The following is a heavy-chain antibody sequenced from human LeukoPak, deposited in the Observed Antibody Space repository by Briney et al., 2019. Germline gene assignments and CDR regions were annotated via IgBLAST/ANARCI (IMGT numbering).Heavy chain of an antibody. CDR1: GFTFSSYA. V-gene: IGHV3-30-3*01. CDR3: ARSRDYAEGYYFDY. J-gene: IGHJ4*02. CDR2: ISYDGSNK. Sequence: GGSLRLSCAASGFTFSSYAMSWVRQAPGKGLEWVAVISYDGSNKYYADSVKGRFTISRDNSKNTLYLQMNSLRAEDTAVYYCARSRDYAEGYYFDYWGQGTLVTVSS. D-gene: IGHD4-17*01.